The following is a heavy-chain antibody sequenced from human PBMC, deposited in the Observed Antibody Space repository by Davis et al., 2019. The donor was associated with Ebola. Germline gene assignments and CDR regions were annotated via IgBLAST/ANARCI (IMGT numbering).Heavy chain of an antibody. V-gene: IGHV3-23*01. Sequence: GGSLRLSCTASGFTFGDYAMSWVRQAPGKGLEWVSGISGSGDSTYYADSVKGRFTISRDNSKNTLYLQVNSLRAEDTAVYYCAREIPYTMIVLFDAFDIWGQGTMVTVSS. D-gene: IGHD3-22*01. CDR2: ISGSGDST. CDR1: GFTFGDYA. CDR3: AREIPYTMIVLFDAFDI. J-gene: IGHJ3*02.